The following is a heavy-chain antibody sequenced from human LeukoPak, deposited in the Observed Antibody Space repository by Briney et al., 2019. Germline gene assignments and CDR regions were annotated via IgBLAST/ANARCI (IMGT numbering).Heavy chain of an antibody. V-gene: IGHV4-61*05. CDR2: IYYSGST. J-gene: IGHJ4*02. Sequence: SETLSLTCTVSGGSISSSSYYWSWIRQPPGKGLEWIGYIYYSGSTNYNPTLKSRVTISVDTSKNQFSLKLSSVTAADTAVYYCARSAGVTAILTHWGQGTLVTVSS. CDR3: ARSAGVTAILTH. D-gene: IGHD2-21*02. CDR1: GGSISSSSYY.